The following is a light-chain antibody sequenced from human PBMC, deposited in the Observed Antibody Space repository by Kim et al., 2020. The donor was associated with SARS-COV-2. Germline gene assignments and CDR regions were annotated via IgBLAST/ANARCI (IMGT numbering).Light chain of an antibody. CDR1: SSDVGVYNF. Sequence: PGHSFTISGAGTSSDVGVYNFVSWYQKHPGKAPKLIIYEVSKRPSGVPDRFSGSKSGNTASLTVSGLQAEDEADYFCSSYAGSNNVFGTGTKVTVL. V-gene: IGLV2-8*01. CDR3: SSYAGSNNV. J-gene: IGLJ1*01. CDR2: EVS.